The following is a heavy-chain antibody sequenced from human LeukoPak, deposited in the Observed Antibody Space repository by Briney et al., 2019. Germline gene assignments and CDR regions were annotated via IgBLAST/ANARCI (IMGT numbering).Heavy chain of an antibody. Sequence: KPGGSLRLSCAVSGFTFSDYYMSWIRQAPGKGLEWVAYISSGGSTISHADSVKGRFTISRDNAENSLYLQMNSLRVEDTAIYHCAKVRVVGDYNWFFDLWGRGTLVTVSS. CDR1: GFTFSDYY. CDR2: ISSGGSTI. CDR3: AKVRVVGDYNWFFDL. V-gene: IGHV3-11*01. D-gene: IGHD4-17*01. J-gene: IGHJ2*01.